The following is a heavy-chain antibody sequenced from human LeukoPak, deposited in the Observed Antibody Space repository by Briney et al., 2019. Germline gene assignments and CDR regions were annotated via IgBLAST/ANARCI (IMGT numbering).Heavy chain of an antibody. CDR3: ARSGYDALGRYYYYGMDV. J-gene: IGHJ6*02. CDR2: INHSGST. D-gene: IGHD5-12*01. CDR1: GGSFSGYY. Sequence: SETLSLTCAVYGGSFSGYYWSWIRQPPGKGLEWIGEINHSGSTNYNPSLKSRVTISVDTSKNQFSLKLSSVTAADTAVYYCARSGYDALGRYYYYGMDVCGQGTTVTVSS. V-gene: IGHV4-34*01.